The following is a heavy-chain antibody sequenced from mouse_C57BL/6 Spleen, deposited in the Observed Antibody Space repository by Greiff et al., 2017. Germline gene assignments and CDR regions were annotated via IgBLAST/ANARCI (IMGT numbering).Heavy chain of an antibody. Sequence: EVQLQQSVAELVRPGASVKLSCTASGFNIKNTYMHWVKQRPEQGLEWIGRIDPANGNTKYAPKFQGKATITADTSSNTAYLQLSSLTSEDTAIYYCARSLYYGSSIPYYFDYWGQGTTLTVSS. D-gene: IGHD1-1*01. CDR1: GFNIKNTY. CDR2: IDPANGNT. CDR3: ARSLYYGSSIPYYFDY. J-gene: IGHJ2*01. V-gene: IGHV14-3*01.